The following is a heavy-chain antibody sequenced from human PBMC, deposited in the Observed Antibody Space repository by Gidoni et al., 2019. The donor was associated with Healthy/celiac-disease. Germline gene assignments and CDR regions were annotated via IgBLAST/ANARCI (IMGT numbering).Heavy chain of an antibody. Sequence: GVVQPGRYLRLSCAASGFTVSSYGMHWVRQAPGKGLEWVAVISYDGSNKYYADSVKGRFTISRDNSKNTLYLQMNSLRAEDTAVYYCAKDKGWTTYYYYGMDVWGQGTTVTVSS. CDR1: GFTVSSYG. CDR2: ISYDGSNK. D-gene: IGHD6-19*01. J-gene: IGHJ6*02. V-gene: IGHV3-30*18. CDR3: AKDKGWTTYYYYGMDV.